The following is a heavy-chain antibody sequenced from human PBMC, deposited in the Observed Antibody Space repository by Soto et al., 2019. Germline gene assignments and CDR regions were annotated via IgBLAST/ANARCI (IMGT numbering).Heavy chain of an antibody. V-gene: IGHV3-33*01. D-gene: IGHD2-8*01. J-gene: IGHJ6*03. CDR2: IWYDGSNK. Sequence: GGSLRLSCAASGFTFSSYGMHWVRQAPGKGLEWVAVIWYDGSNKYYADSVKGRFTISRDNSKNTLYLQMNSLRAEDTAVYYGARDVGYCTNGVCYYMDVWGKGTTVTVSS. CDR1: GFTFSSYG. CDR3: ARDVGYCTNGVCYYMDV.